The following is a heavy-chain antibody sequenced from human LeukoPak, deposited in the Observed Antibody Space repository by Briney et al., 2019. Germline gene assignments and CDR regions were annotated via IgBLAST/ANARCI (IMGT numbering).Heavy chain of an antibody. CDR2: INTDGSST. J-gene: IGHJ4*02. CDR1: GFTFSSYW. CDR3: ASNPNYYDSSGYYYY. D-gene: IGHD3-22*01. V-gene: IGHV3-74*01. Sequence: GGSLRLSCAASGFTFSSYWMHWVRQAPGKGLVGVSRINTDGSSTSYADSVKGRFTISRDNAKNTLYLQMNSLRAEDTAVYYCASNPNYYDSSGYYYYWGQGTLVTVSS.